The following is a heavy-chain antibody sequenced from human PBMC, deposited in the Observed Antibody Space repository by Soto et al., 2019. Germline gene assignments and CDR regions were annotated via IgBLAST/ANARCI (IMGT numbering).Heavy chain of an antibody. CDR3: AREAGDGYNWNY. Sequence: ASVKVSCKASGVTFSSYAISWVRQAPGQGLEWMGGIIPIFGTANYAQKFQGRVTITADESTSTAYMELSSLRSEDTAVYYCAREAGDGYNWNYWGQGTLVTVSS. CDR2: IIPIFGTA. CDR1: GVTFSSYA. D-gene: IGHD5-12*01. V-gene: IGHV1-69*13. J-gene: IGHJ4*02.